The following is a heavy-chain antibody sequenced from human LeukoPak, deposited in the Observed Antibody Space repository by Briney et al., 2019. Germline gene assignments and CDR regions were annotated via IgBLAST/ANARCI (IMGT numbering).Heavy chain of an antibody. J-gene: IGHJ1*01. D-gene: IGHD2-2*01. V-gene: IGHV3-23*01. Sequence: GGSLRLSCAASGFTFSSYAMSWVRQAPGKGLEWVSGISSGGSTYYADSVKGRFTISRDNSKNTLYLQMNSLRAEDTAVYYCASPSRYCSSTSRFAEYFQLWGQGTLVTVSS. CDR2: ISSGGST. CDR3: ASPSRYCSSTSRFAEYFQL. CDR1: GFTFSSYA.